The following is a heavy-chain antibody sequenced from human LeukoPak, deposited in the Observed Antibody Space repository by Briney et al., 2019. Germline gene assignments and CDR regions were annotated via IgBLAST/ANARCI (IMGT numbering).Heavy chain of an antibody. D-gene: IGHD6-19*01. CDR2: ITATGDTA. CDR1: GFTFSSYS. V-gene: IGHV3-23*01. J-gene: IGHJ4*02. Sequence: GGSLRLSCAASGFTFSSYSMNWVRQAPGKGLEWVAIITATGDTAYYADSVKGRFTISRDNSRNTVYMQMDSLRAEDTAIYYCAGDRNSDWYSPLDYWGQGSQVTVSP. CDR3: AGDRNSDWYSPLDY.